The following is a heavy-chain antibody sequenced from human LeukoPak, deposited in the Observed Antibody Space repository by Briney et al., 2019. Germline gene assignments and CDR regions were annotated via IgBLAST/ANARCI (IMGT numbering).Heavy chain of an antibody. J-gene: IGHJ4*02. CDR1: GFPVSSSY. Sequence: GSLRLSCAASGFPVSSSYMSWVRPTPGKGLEWVSVIYSGGNTYYADSVQGRFTISRDNSKNTLYLQMNSPRAEDTAVYYCVYGDFVRTVNYFDYWGQGTLVTVSS. CDR3: VYGDFVRTVNYFDY. D-gene: IGHD4-17*01. CDR2: IYSGGNT. V-gene: IGHV3-66*01.